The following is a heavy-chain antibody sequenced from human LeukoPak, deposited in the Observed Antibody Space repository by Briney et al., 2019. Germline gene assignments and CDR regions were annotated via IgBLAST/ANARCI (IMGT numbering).Heavy chain of an antibody. CDR1: VGSISSSSNY. CDR3: ASVGGSGPGNWFDP. CDR2: IYDSGST. V-gene: IGHV4-39*01. Sequence: PPETLSPTCTVSVGSISSSSNYWGWLRQPPGRGLEWIGRIYDSGSTYYNPSLTSRVTISVEPSKNQFSLKLSSVTAADTAVYYCASVGGSGPGNWFDPWGQGTLVTVSS. J-gene: IGHJ5*02. D-gene: IGHD3-10*01.